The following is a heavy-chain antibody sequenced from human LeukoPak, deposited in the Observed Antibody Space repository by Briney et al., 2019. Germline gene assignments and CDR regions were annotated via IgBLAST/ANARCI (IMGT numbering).Heavy chain of an antibody. CDR1: VFTFSSHS. D-gene: IGHD2-2*01. Sequence: GGSLRLSCAVSVFTFSSHSMNWVRQAPGKGLEWVSSISPSGNYIYYADSVEGRFTIPRRNAKNSLYLQMNSLRAEDTAVYYCARDLSSSASCYSYWGQGTLVTVSS. CDR3: ARDLSSSASCYSY. J-gene: IGHJ4*02. CDR2: ISPSGNYI. V-gene: IGHV3-21*01.